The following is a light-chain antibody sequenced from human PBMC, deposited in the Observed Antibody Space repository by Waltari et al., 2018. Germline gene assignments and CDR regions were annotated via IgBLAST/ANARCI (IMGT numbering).Light chain of an antibody. J-gene: IGLJ3*02. Sequence: SYELTQPPSVSVSPGQTARITCSGDALSKKYAYWYQQKSGQAPVLVIYEDIKRPTGIPGGVSGSSSGTTATLTISGAHVDDEADYYCYSTDFSGHDRVFGGGTKLTIL. CDR2: EDI. V-gene: IGLV3-10*01. CDR3: YSTDFSGHDRV. CDR1: ALSKKY.